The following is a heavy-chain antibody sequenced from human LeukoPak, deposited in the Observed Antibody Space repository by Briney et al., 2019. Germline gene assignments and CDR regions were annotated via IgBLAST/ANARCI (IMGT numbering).Heavy chain of an antibody. CDR2: ISGSGGRT. CDR3: AKDWKNYYDSSGYYLRVDYFDY. V-gene: IGHV3-23*01. J-gene: IGHJ4*02. D-gene: IGHD3-22*01. Sequence: GGSLRVSCAASGFTFRSYAMTWVRQAPGKGREWASAISGSGGRTYYADSVKGRFTISRDNYKNTLYLQMSSLRAEDTAVYYCAKDWKNYYDSSGYYLRVDYFDYWGQGTLVTVSS. CDR1: GFTFRSYA.